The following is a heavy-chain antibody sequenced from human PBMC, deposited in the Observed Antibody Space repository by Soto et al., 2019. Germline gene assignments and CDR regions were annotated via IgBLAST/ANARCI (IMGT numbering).Heavy chain of an antibody. CDR2: ISAYNGNT. J-gene: IGHJ4*02. D-gene: IGHD6-6*01. CDR1: GYTINIYG. Sequence: ASVKVSCTASGYTINIYGISWVRHAPGQGLEWMGWISAYNGNTNYAQKLQGRVTMATDTSTSTAYMELRSLRSDDTAVYYCARAYSSSSRSDYWGQGTLVTVSS. V-gene: IGHV1-18*01. CDR3: ARAYSSSSRSDY.